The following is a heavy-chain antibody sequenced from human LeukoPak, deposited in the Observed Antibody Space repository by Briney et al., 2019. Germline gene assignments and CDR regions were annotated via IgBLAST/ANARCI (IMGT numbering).Heavy chain of an antibody. CDR3: ARGRGSGSSYRRFDY. Sequence: ASVKVSCKASGYTFSNYDINWVRQATGQGLEWVGWMSPNSGNTACAQKFQARVTITRNTSISTAYMELSSLRSDDTAVYYCARGRGSGSSYRRFDYWGQGTLVTVSS. J-gene: IGHJ4*02. V-gene: IGHV1-8*03. CDR2: MSPNSGNT. D-gene: IGHD3-10*01. CDR1: GYTFSNYD.